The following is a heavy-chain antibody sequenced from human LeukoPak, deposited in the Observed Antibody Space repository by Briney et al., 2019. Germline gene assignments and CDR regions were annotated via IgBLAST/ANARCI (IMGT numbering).Heavy chain of an antibody. Sequence: GGSLRLSCAASGFTFSTYGMDWVRQAPGKGLEWVAVIWYDGSKEYYADSVNGRFTISRDNSKNTVYLQMNSATAEDTAVYYCARARAITGTTSFDYWGQGTLVTVSS. V-gene: IGHV3-33*01. J-gene: IGHJ4*02. CDR2: IWYDGSKE. D-gene: IGHD1-7*01. CDR1: GFTFSTYG. CDR3: ARARAITGTTSFDY.